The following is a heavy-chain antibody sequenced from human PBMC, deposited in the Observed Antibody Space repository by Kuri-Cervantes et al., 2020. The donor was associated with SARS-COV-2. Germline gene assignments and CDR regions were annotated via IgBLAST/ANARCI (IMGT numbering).Heavy chain of an antibody. CDR3: ARDLDPNWFDP. CDR2: IIPIFGTA. V-gene: IGHV1-69*05. J-gene: IGHJ5*02. CDR1: GGTFSSYA. Sequence: SVKVSCKASGGTFSSYAFSWVRQAPGQGLEWMGGIIPIFGTAYYAQKFQGRVTMTTDTSTSTAYMGLRSLRSDDTAVYYCARDLDPNWFDPWGQGTLVTVSS.